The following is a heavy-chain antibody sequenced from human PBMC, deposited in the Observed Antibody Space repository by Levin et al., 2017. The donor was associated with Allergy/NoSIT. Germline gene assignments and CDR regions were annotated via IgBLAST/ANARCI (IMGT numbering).Heavy chain of an antibody. CDR3: AREFFGY. CDR1: GGSFSDYY. V-gene: IGHV4-34*01. J-gene: IGHJ4*01. Sequence: SETLSLTCAVYGGSFSDYYWIWFRQAPGKGLEWIGEINHSGFTNYNASLKSRVTISIDTSKKQFSLKLYSVTAADTAVYFCAREFFGYWGQGTLVTVSS. CDR2: INHSGFT.